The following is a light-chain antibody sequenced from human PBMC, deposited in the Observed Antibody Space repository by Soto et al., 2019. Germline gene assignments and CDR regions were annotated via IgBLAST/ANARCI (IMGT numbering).Light chain of an antibody. CDR2: DAS. Sequence: DIQMTQSPSTLSASVGDRVTITCRASQSINNWLAWYQQKPGKAPKLLIFDASTLESGVPSRFSGSGSGAQFTLTISSLQPDDFATYYCQQYYSYSLWTFGQGTKVEIK. J-gene: IGKJ1*01. V-gene: IGKV1-5*01. CDR1: QSINNW. CDR3: QQYYSYSLWT.